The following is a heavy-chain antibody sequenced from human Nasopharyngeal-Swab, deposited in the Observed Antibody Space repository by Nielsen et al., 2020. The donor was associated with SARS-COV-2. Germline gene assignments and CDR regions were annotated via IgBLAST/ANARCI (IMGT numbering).Heavy chain of an antibody. Sequence: WIRQPPGKGLEWVSGISGSGGSTSYADSVKGRLTISRDNSKNTLYVQMNSLRAEDTAVYYCAKGGYCSSTSCKDFFDYWGQGTLVTVSS. CDR3: AKGGYCSSTSCKDFFDY. J-gene: IGHJ4*02. D-gene: IGHD2-2*01. CDR2: ISGSGGST. V-gene: IGHV3-23*01.